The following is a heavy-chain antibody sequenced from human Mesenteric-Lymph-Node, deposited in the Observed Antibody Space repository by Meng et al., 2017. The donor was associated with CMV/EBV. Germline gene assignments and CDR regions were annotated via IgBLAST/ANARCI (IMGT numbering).Heavy chain of an antibody. CDR1: GGSINSDDYY. J-gene: IGHJ4*02. CDR3: ARRDYNSGSYWY. Sequence: LRLSCTVSGGSINSDDYYWSWIRQPPGKGLEWIGYIHYSGSTYYTPSLENRVTMSVDTSKNQFSLKLSSVTAADTAVYYCARRDYNSGSYWYWGQGALVTVSS. CDR2: IHYSGST. D-gene: IGHD3-10*01. V-gene: IGHV4-30-4*08.